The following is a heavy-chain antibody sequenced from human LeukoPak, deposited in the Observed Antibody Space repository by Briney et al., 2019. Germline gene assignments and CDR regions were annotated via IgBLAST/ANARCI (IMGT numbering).Heavy chain of an antibody. V-gene: IGHV1-24*01. D-gene: IGHD3-16*02. Sequence: ASVKVSCKVSGYTLTELSMHWVRQAPGNGLEWMGGFDPEDGETIYAQKFQGRVTMTEDTSTDTAYMELSSLRSEDMAVYYCATGVMITFGGIIVTDYWGQGTLVTVSS. CDR3: ATGVMITFGGIIVTDY. J-gene: IGHJ4*02. CDR1: GYTLTELS. CDR2: FDPEDGET.